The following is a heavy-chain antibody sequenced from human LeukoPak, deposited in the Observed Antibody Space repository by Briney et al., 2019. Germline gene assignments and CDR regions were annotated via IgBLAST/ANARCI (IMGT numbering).Heavy chain of an antibody. V-gene: IGHV4-31*03. CDR2: IYYSEST. CDR1: GGSISSGGYY. J-gene: IGHJ3*02. Sequence: SQTLSLTCTVSGGSISSGGYYWSWIRQHPGKGLEWIGYIYYSESTYYNPPLKSRVTISVDTSKNQFSLKLSSVTAADTAVYYCARDLRGSYYVNAFDIWGQGTMVTVSS. CDR3: ARDLRGSYYVNAFDI. D-gene: IGHD1-26*01.